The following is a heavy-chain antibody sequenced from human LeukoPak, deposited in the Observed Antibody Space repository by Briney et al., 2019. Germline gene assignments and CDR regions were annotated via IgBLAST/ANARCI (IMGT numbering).Heavy chain of an antibody. J-gene: IGHJ3*02. CDR2: MYPGDSDT. CDR3: ARRPPSGAFDI. CDR1: GYSFTSYW. Sequence: GESLKISCKGSGYSFTSYWIAWVRQMPGKGLEWMGIMYPGDSDTRYSPSFRGQVTISADKSISTAYLQWSSLKASDTAMYYCARRPPSGAFDIWGQGTMVTVSS. V-gene: IGHV5-51*01.